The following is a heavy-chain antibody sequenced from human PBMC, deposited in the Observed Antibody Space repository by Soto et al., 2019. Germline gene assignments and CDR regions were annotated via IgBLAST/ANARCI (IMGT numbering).Heavy chain of an antibody. CDR3: ARDRRTTEGMDV. D-gene: IGHD1-7*01. CDR1: GFTVSSNY. J-gene: IGHJ6*02. V-gene: IGHV3-66*01. Sequence: EVPLVESGGGLVQPGGSLRLSCAASGFTVSSNYMSWVRQAPGKGLEWVSVIYSGGSTYYADSVKGRFTISRDNSKNTLYLQMNSLRAEDTAVYYCARDRRTTEGMDVWGQGTTVTVSS. CDR2: IYSGGST.